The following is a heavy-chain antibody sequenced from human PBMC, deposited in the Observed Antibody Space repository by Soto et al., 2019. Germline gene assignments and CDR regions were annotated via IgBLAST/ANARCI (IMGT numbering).Heavy chain of an antibody. D-gene: IGHD3-22*01. CDR3: ARGYHDSSGYCFDY. V-gene: IGHV3-33*01. J-gene: IGHJ4*02. CDR2: IWYDGSNK. Sequence: QVQLVESGGGVVQPGRSLRLSCAASGFTFSSYGMHWVRQAPGKGLEWVAVIWYDGSNKYYADSVKGRFTISRDNSKNPLYLQMNSLRAEDTAVYYCARGYHDSSGYCFDYWGQGTLVTVSS. CDR1: GFTFSSYG.